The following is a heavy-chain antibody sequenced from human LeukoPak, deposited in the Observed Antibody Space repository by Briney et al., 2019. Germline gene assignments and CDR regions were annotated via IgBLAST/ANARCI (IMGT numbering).Heavy chain of an antibody. CDR3: ARRGRKNYGDYVLYYYYMDV. Sequence: ASVKVSCKASGYTFTSYGISWVRQAPGQGLEWMGWISAYNSNTNYAQKLQGRVTMTTDTSTSTAYMELRSLRSDDTAVYHCARRGRKNYGDYVLYYYYMDVWGKGTTVTVSS. V-gene: IGHV1-18*01. J-gene: IGHJ6*03. CDR1: GYTFTSYG. D-gene: IGHD4-17*01. CDR2: ISAYNSNT.